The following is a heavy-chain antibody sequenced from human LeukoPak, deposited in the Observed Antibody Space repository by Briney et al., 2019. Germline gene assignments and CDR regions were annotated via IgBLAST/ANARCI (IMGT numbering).Heavy chain of an antibody. J-gene: IGHJ3*01. CDR3: ARDFPGIGRGTFDF. V-gene: IGHV3-7*03. CDR1: GFTFSNAW. Sequence: GGSLRLSCAASGFTFSNAWMNWVRLPPGKGLGWVAKINQDGSDMYYVDSVKGRFFVSRDNARNLVYLQMNSLRVDDTAVYYCARDFPGIGRGTFDFWGQGTIIIVSS. CDR2: INQDGSDM. D-gene: IGHD3-10*01.